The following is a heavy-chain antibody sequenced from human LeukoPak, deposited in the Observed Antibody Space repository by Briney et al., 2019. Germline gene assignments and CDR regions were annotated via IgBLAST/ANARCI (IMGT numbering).Heavy chain of an antibody. D-gene: IGHD3-22*01. CDR3: AKDGVSSIKYYYDSSGYYYDN. CDR1: GVTFSDYA. V-gene: IGHV3-23*01. J-gene: IGHJ4*02. Sequence: GGSLRLSCAASGVTFSDYAMSWVRQAPGKGLEWVSDISGRGDSTYYADSVKGRFTISRDKSKNTVYLQMNSLRAEDTAVYYCAKDGVSSIKYYYDSSGYYYDNWGQGTLVTVSS. CDR2: ISGRGDST.